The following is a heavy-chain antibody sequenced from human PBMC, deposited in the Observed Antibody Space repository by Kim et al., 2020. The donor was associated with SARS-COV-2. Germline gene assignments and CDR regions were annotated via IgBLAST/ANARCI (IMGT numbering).Heavy chain of an antibody. Sequence: SETLSLTCAVYGGSFSGYYWSWIRQPPGKGLEWIGEINHSGSTNYNPSLKSRVTISVDTSKNQFSLKLSSVTAADTAVYYCARGLTGSYTNYYYYGMDV. J-gene: IGHJ6*01. V-gene: IGHV4-34*01. D-gene: IGHD3-10*01. CDR2: INHSGST. CDR1: GGSFSGYY. CDR3: ARGLTGSYTNYYYYGMDV.